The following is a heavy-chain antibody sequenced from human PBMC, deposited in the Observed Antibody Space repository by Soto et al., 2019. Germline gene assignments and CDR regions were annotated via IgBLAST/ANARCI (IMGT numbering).Heavy chain of an antibody. J-gene: IGHJ6*02. Sequence: GESLKISCKGSGYSFTSYWIGWVRQMPGKGLEWMGIIYPGDSDTRYSPSFQGQVTISADKSISTAYLQWSSLKASDTAMYYCGRSGRDVVVTAAIRGDYYYYGMHVWGPGTPLTVSS. CDR2: IYPGDSDT. CDR3: GRSGRDVVVTAAIRGDYYYYGMHV. V-gene: IGHV5-51*01. CDR1: GYSFTSYW. D-gene: IGHD2-2*02.